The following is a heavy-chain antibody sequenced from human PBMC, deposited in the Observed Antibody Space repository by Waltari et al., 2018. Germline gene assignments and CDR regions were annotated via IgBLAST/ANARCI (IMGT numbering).Heavy chain of an antibody. J-gene: IGHJ4*02. CDR2: ISSSSSPI. D-gene: IGHD1-26*01. V-gene: IGHV3-48*04. CDR3: ARDPPVMVVGVSFDY. Sequence: EVQLVESGGGLVQPGGSLRVSCAASGFTCSGYSINWVRQAPGKGLEWISYISSSSSPIYYADSVRGRFTISRDNAKNSVYLQMNSLRAEDTAVYYCARDPPVMVVGVSFDYWGQGTLVTVSS. CDR1: GFTCSGYS.